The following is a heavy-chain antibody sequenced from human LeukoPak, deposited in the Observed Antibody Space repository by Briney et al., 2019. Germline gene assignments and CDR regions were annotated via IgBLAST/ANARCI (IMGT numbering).Heavy chain of an antibody. Sequence: ASVKVSCKASGYTFTDLTEYYIHWVRQAPGQGLEWMGWINPNSGDTDYAQEFQGWVTMTRDPSISTAYMEVSSLKSDDTAVYYCVRDHLQGSGWNYYFDSWGQGTLVTVSS. V-gene: IGHV1-2*04. CDR2: INPNSGDT. CDR1: GYTFTDLTEYY. J-gene: IGHJ4*02. D-gene: IGHD6-19*01. CDR3: VRDHLQGSGWNYYFDS.